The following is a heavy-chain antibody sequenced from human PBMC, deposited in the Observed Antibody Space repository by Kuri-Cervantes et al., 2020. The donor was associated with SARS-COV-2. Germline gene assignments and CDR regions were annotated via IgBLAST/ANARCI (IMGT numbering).Heavy chain of an antibody. J-gene: IGHJ4*02. CDR3: ASASAFDPNFDY. CDR2: ISSGRSAI. Sequence: GESLKISCAASGFSFNTYTMNWVRQRLGTGLEWVSSISSGRSAIYYADSVKGRFTISRDNAKNSLYLQMNSLRADDTAIYYCASASAFDPNFDYWGQGALVTVSS. D-gene: IGHD5-12*01. V-gene: IGHV3-21*01. CDR1: GFSFNTYT.